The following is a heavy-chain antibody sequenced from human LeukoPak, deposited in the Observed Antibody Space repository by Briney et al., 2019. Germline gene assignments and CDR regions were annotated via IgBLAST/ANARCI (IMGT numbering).Heavy chain of an antibody. CDR2: ISAYNGNT. CDR3: ARDSRGSGQKDAFDI. D-gene: IGHD6-19*01. Sequence: ASVKVSCKASGYTFTSYGISWVRQAPGQGLEWMGWISAYNGNTNYAQKLQGRVTMTTDTSTSTAYMELRSLRSDDTAVYYCARDSRGSGQKDAFDIWGQGTMVTVSS. J-gene: IGHJ3*02. CDR1: GYTFTSYG. V-gene: IGHV1-18*01.